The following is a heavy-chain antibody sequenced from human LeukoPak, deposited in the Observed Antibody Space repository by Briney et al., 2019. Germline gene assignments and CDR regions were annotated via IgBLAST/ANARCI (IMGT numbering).Heavy chain of an antibody. CDR1: GGSFSGYY. V-gene: IGHV4-34*01. CDR2: INHSGST. J-gene: IGHJ4*02. Sequence: PSETLSLTCAVYGGSFSGYYWSWIRQPPGKGLEWIGEINHSGSTNYNPSLKSRVTISVDTSKNQFSLKLISVTAADTAVYYCASVSYDSSGYYTGFDYWGQGTLVTVSS. CDR3: ASVSYDSSGYYTGFDY. D-gene: IGHD3-22*01.